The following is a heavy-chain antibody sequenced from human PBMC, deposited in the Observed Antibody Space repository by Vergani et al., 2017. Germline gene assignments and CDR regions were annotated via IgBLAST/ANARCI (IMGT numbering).Heavy chain of an antibody. CDR1: GFTFSSYG. CDR2: IWYDGSNK. Sequence: VQLVESGGGVVQPGRSLRLPCAASGFTFSSYGMHWVRQAPGKGLEWVAVIWYDGSNKYYADSVKGRFTISRDNSKNTLYLQMNSLRAEDTAVYYCARPLGRNLVARIAYWGQGTLVTVSS. CDR3: ARPLGRNLVARIAY. J-gene: IGHJ4*02. D-gene: IGHD2-15*01. V-gene: IGHV3-33*01.